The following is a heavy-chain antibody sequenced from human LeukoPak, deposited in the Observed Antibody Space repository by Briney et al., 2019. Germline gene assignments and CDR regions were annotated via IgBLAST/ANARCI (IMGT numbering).Heavy chain of an antibody. CDR3: ARDAWGYYDSSGYSFGSQYYMDV. V-gene: IGHV3-23*01. CDR2: ISGGGHST. Sequence: GGSLRLSCAASGFTFSDHAVTWVRQAPRKGLDWVSAISGGGHSTYYADSLRGRCTISRDNSKNTLSLQMNSLTAEDTAFYFCARDAWGYYDSSGYSFGSQYYMDVWGRGTTVTVSS. D-gene: IGHD3-22*01. CDR1: GFTFSDHA. J-gene: IGHJ6*03.